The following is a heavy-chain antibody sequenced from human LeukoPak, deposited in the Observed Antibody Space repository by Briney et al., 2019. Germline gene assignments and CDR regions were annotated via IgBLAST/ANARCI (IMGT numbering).Heavy chain of an antibody. V-gene: IGHV3-74*01. CDR1: GFSFSSYW. Sequence: GGSLRLSCAASGFSFSSYWMHWVRQAPGKGLVWVSRIDRDGSRINYADSVKGRFTISRDNGKNTLFLQMNSLRAEDAAVYYCVRGNDYGGPHYWGQGTLVTVSS. CDR3: VRGNDYGGPHY. D-gene: IGHD4-23*01. CDR2: IDRDGSRI. J-gene: IGHJ4*02.